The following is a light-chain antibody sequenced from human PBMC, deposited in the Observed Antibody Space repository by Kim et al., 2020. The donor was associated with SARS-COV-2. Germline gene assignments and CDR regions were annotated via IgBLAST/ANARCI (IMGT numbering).Light chain of an antibody. CDR2: DAS. CDR3: QQYDNWPIT. J-gene: IGKJ5*01. CDR1: QSVSRK. Sequence: EIVMTQSPATLSVSPGERATLSCRASQSVSRKSAWYQQKPGQAPRLLIYDASTRATGIPVRFSGSWSGTEFTLSISSLQSEDVAVYFCQQYDNWPITFGQGTRLEIK. V-gene: IGKV3-15*01.